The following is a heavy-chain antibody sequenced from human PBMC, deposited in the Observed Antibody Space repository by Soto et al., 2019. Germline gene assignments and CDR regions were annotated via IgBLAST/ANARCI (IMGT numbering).Heavy chain of an antibody. D-gene: IGHD4-17*01. CDR3: ARDYADFSGCIDP. Sequence: QVQLVESGGGVVQPGRSLRLSCAASGFSFSSYAMHWVRQAPGKGLQWVAVISFDGSETYYADSVKGRFTISRDNSKNTLFLQTNSLRPDDTAVYYCARDYADFSGCIDPWGQGTLVTVAS. CDR2: ISFDGSET. V-gene: IGHV3-30-3*01. CDR1: GFSFSSYA. J-gene: IGHJ5*02.